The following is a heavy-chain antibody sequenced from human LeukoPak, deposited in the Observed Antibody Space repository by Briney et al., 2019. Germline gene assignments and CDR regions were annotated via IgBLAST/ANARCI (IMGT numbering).Heavy chain of an antibody. CDR1: GFTFSIYA. D-gene: IGHD3-22*01. CDR2: ISTSGGRT. J-gene: IGHJ4*02. V-gene: IGHV3-23*01. CDR3: RIMDCYYDGRGYWVQ. Sequence: GRSLRPSCAASGFTFSIYAMSWVRQAPGGGREWVSGISTSGGRTSYADSVKGRFTISRDNPRNTLYIQMTIMRAQKPAVHYCRIMDCYYDGRGYWVQWGQGTLVTVSS.